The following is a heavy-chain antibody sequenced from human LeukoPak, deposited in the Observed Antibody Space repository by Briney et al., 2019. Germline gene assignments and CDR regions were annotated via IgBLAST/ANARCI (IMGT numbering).Heavy chain of an antibody. CDR1: GFTFSSYA. Sequence: QSGGSLRLSCAASGFTFSSYAMSWVRQAPGKGLEWVSAISGSGGSTYYADSVKGRFTISRDNSKNTLYLQMNSLRAEDTAVYYCAKAGAYYYDSSGYYWGQGTLVTVSS. D-gene: IGHD3-22*01. V-gene: IGHV3-23*01. CDR2: ISGSGGST. J-gene: IGHJ4*02. CDR3: AKAGAYYYDSSGYY.